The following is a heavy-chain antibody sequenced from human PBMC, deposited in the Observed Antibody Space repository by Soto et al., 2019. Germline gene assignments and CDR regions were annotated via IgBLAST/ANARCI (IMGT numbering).Heavy chain of an antibody. CDR1: GVTFSSET. D-gene: IGHD2-2*02. CDR2: SIPLFGTA. Sequence: HVQLVQSVAEVKKPGSSVKVSCKASGVTFSSETISWVRQAPGQGLEWVGGSIPLFGTANYAQKFQGRFTVSLDESTTTFYIELSSLRSNDTGVYYCATGSAHTPATHFDAWGPATLLTISS. J-gene: IGHJ4*02. V-gene: IGHV1-69*01. CDR3: ATGSAHTPATHFDA.